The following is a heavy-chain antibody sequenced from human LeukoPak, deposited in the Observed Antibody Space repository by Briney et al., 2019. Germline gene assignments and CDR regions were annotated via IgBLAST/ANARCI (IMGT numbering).Heavy chain of an antibody. J-gene: IGHJ4*02. CDR1: GFTFSSYW. CDR3: ARVIYDSSGYYSPFFDY. D-gene: IGHD3-22*01. CDR2: INSDGSST. V-gene: IGHV3-74*01. Sequence: GGSLRLSCAASGFTFSSYWMHWVRQAPGKGLVWVSRINSDGSSTSYADSVKGRFTISRDNAKNTLYLQMNSLRAEDTAVYYCARVIYDSSGYYSPFFDYWGQGTLVTASS.